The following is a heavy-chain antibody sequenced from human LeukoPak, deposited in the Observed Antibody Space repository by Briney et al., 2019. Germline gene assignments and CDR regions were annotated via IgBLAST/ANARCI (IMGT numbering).Heavy chain of an antibody. D-gene: IGHD3-22*01. CDR1: GYTITSYD. J-gene: IGHJ3*02. CDR3: ALMGTYYYDSSGFDAFDI. Sequence: ASVKVSCKASGYTITSYDINWVRQATGQGLEWMGWMNPNSGNTGYAQKFQGRVTMTRNTSISTAYMELSSLRSEDTAVYYCALMGTYYYDSSGFDAFDIWGQGTMVTVSS. CDR2: MNPNSGNT. V-gene: IGHV1-8*01.